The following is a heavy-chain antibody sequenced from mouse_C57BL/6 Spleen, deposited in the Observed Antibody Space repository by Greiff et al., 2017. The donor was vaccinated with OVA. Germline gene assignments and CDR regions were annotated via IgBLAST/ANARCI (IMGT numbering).Heavy chain of an antibody. CDR1: GFTFSDYY. Sequence: DVMLVESEGGLVQPGSSMKLSCTASGFTFSDYYMAWVRQVPEKGLEWVANINYDGSSTYYLDSLKSRFIISRDNAKNILYLQMSSLKSEDTATDYCARRGYDGNYAMDYWGQGTSVTVSS. V-gene: IGHV5-16*01. CDR2: INYDGSST. J-gene: IGHJ4*01. CDR3: ARRGYDGNYAMDY. D-gene: IGHD2-2*01.